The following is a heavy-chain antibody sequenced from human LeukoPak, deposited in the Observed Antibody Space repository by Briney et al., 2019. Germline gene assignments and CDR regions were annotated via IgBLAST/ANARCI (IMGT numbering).Heavy chain of an antibody. D-gene: IGHD6-6*01. Sequence: SETLSLTCTVSGGSISSGGYYWSWIRQPPGKGLEWIGYIYHSGSTYYNPSLKSRVTISVDRSKNQFSLKLSSVTAADTAVYYCARSDSSSSDFDYWGQGTLVTVSS. J-gene: IGHJ4*02. CDR2: IYHSGST. CDR1: GGSISSGGYY. V-gene: IGHV4-30-2*01. CDR3: ARSDSSSSDFDY.